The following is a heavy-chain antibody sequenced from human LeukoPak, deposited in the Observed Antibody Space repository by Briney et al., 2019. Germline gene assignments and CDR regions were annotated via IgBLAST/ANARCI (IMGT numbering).Heavy chain of an antibody. V-gene: IGHV4-39*01. CDR1: GGSISSSSYY. CDR3: ARGTHAHYDFWSGARSYGMDV. Sequence: SETLSLTCTVSGGSISSSSYYWGWLRQPPGQGLEWIGSIYYSGSTYYNPSLKSRVTISVDTSKNQFSLKLSSVTAADTAVYYCARGTHAHYDFWSGARSYGMDVWGQGTTVTVSS. J-gene: IGHJ6*02. D-gene: IGHD3-3*01. CDR2: IYYSGST.